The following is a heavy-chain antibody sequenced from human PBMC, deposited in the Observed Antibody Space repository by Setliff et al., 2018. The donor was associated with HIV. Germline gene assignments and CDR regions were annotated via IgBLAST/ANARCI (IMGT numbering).Heavy chain of an antibody. CDR3: ARHVARFDYDTGGYYVSHFDY. CDR1: GGSISNYY. Sequence: SETLSLTCTVSGGSISNYYWSWIRQPPGKGLEWIGYISYTGTTRYNPSLKSRVTISVDTSKNQFSVRLSSVSAADTAVYFCARHVARFDYDTGGYYVSHFDYWGQGTQVTVSS. V-gene: IGHV4-59*01. CDR2: ISYTGTT. J-gene: IGHJ4*02. D-gene: IGHD3-22*01.